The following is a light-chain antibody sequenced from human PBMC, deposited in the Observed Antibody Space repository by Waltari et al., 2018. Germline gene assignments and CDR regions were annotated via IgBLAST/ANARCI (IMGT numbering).Light chain of an antibody. V-gene: IGKV3-20*01. CDR3: QHYVRLPAT. CDR2: AAS. J-gene: IGKJ1*01. CDR1: QSFSRT. Sequence: EIVLSQSPGTLSLAPGERATLSCRASQSFSRTLAWYQQKPGQTPSPLIYAASTRATGIPDRFSGSGSGTDFSLTISRLEPEDFAVYYCQHYVRLPATFGQGTKVEIK.